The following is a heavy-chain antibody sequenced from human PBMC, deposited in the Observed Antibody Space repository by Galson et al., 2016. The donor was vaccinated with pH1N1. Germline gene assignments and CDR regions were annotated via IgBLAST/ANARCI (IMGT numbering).Heavy chain of an antibody. CDR2: IIGSGGST. J-gene: IGHJ4*02. CDR1: GFTFSSYA. V-gene: IGHV3-23*01. Sequence: SLRLSCAASGFTFSSYAMSWVRQAPGKGLEWVSAIIGSGGSTYYAGSVKGRFTISRDNSKNTLYLQMNSLIAEDTAVYYCAKDVLVRLPAAYFDLWGQGTLVTVSS. CDR3: AKDVLVRLPAAYFDL. D-gene: IGHD2-2*01.